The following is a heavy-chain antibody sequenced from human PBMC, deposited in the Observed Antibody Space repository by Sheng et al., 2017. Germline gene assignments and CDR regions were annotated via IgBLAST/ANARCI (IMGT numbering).Heavy chain of an antibody. J-gene: IGHJ2*01. CDR1: GGSISSGSYY. D-gene: IGHD3-10*01. CDR3: ARDRMVRGVIKRYWYFDL. Sequence: QVQLQESGPGLVKPSQTLSLTCTVSGGSISSGSYYWSWIRQPAGKGLEWIGRIYTSGSTNYNPSLKSRVTLSLDTSKNQFSLKLSSVTAADTAVYYCARDRMVRGVIKRYWYFDLWGRGTLVTVSS. V-gene: IGHV4-61*02. CDR2: IYTSGST.